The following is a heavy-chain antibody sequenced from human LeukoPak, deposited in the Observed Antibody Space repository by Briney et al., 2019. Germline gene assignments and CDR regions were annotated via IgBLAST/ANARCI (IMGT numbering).Heavy chain of an antibody. J-gene: IGHJ4*02. D-gene: IGHD4-17*01. CDR1: GGSISSSSYY. CDR2: IYYSGST. Sequence: SETLSLTCTVSGGSISSSSYYWGWIRQPPGKGLEWIGSIYYSGSTYYNPSLKSRVTISVDTSKNQFSLKLSSVTAADTAVYYCARAAYGDYEGYFDYWGQGTLVTVSS. V-gene: IGHV4-39*01. CDR3: ARAAYGDYEGYFDY.